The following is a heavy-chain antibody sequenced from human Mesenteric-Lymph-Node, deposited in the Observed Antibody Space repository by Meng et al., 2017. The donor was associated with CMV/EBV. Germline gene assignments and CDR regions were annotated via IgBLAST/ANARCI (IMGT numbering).Heavy chain of an antibody. J-gene: IGHJ4*02. CDR3: AKDCRSERYCSGGSCYPPGGWD. V-gene: IGHV3-30*02. CDR2: IRFDGNT. D-gene: IGHD2-15*01. Sequence: GESLKISCAASGFGAYGMHWVRQAPGKGLEWVAFIRFDGNTYYLDSVKGRFSISRDSSKNTVYLQMNSLRPEDTAVYYRAKDCRSERYCSGGSCYPPGGWDWGQGTLVTVSS. CDR1: GFGAYG.